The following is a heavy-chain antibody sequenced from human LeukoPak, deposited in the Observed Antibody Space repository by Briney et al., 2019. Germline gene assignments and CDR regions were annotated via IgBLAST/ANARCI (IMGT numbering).Heavy chain of an antibody. J-gene: IGHJ4*02. V-gene: IGHV1-2*02. Sequence: ASVKVSCKASGYTFSGYYIHWVRPAPGQGLEWMGWINPDSSDTKYVEKFQGRVTMTSDTSISTAYMELSGLRSDDTAVYYCARVPSMIVGRVNYFDYWGQGTLVTVSS. CDR3: ARVPSMIVGRVNYFDY. CDR1: GYTFSGYY. CDR2: INPDSSDT. D-gene: IGHD3-22*01.